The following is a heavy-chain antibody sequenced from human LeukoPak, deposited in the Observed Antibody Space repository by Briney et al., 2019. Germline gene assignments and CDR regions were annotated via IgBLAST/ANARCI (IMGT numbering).Heavy chain of an antibody. V-gene: IGHV3-48*01. CDR2: ISSSSSTI. J-gene: IGHJ4*02. CDR1: GFTFSSYS. Sequence: GGSLRLSCAASGFTFSSYSMNWVRQAPGKGLEWVSYISSSSSTIYYADSVKGRFTISRDNAKNSLYLQMNSLRAEDTAVYYCARDNGYCSSTSCYASDYWGQGTLVTVSS. D-gene: IGHD2-2*03. CDR3: ARDNGYCSSTSCYASDY.